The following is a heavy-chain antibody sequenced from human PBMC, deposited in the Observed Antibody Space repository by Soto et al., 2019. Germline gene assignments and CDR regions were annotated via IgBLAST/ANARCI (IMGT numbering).Heavy chain of an antibody. D-gene: IGHD4-17*01. V-gene: IGHV3-30*18. CDR1: GFTFSAFG. J-gene: IGHJ6*04. CDR3: AKGRLRCPGYGDYADWPYGRDV. CDR2: ASYGGGTK. Sequence: QMQLVESGGDVVQPGSSLRLSCVASGFTFSAFGMHWVRQAPGKGLEWVAIASYGGGTKYYGDSVQGRFTISRDNSRDTRYPHMNSLREEDTAVYYCAKGRLRCPGYGDYADWPYGRDVWGDGTTVTVSS.